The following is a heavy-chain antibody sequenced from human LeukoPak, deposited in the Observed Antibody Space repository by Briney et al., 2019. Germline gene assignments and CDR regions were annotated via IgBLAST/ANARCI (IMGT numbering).Heavy chain of an antibody. CDR2: INHSGST. CDR3: ASRVGAISFWFDP. CDR1: GGSFSGYY. Sequence: SETLSLTCAVYGGSFSGYYWSWIRQPPGKGLEWIGEINHSGSTNYNPSLKSRVTISVDTSKNQFSLKLSSATAADTAVYYCASRVGAISFWFDPWGQGTLVTVSS. V-gene: IGHV4-34*01. J-gene: IGHJ5*02. D-gene: IGHD1-26*01.